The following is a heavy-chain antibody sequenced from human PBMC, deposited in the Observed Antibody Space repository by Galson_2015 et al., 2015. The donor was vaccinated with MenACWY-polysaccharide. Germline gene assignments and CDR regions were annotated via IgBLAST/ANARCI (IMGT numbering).Heavy chain of an antibody. CDR2: ISYDATNK. CDR1: GFTFHSYT. V-gene: IGHV3-30-3*01. Sequence: SLRLSCAASGFTFHSYTMSWVRQAPGKGLEWVAVISYDATNKYYRDSVKGRFTLSRDNSRNTVFLEMNSLRAEDTGLYYCARDYCSRTSCSGMDVWGQGTTVTVSS. CDR3: ARDYCSRTSCSGMDV. J-gene: IGHJ6*02. D-gene: IGHD2-2*01.